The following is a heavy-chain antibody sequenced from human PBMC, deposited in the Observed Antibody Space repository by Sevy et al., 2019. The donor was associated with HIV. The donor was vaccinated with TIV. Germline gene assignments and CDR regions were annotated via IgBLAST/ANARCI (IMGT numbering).Heavy chain of an antibody. CDR3: ARDHEYDYVWGSYRYPLVGYYYGMDV. D-gene: IGHD3-16*02. CDR2: ISYDGSNK. J-gene: IGHJ6*02. Sequence: GGSLRLSCAASGFTFSSYAMHWVRQAPGKGLEWVAVISYDGSNKYYADSVKGRFTISRDNSKNTLYLQMNSLRAEDTAVYYCARDHEYDYVWGSYRYPLVGYYYGMDVWGQGTTVTVSS. CDR1: GFTFSSYA. V-gene: IGHV3-30-3*01.